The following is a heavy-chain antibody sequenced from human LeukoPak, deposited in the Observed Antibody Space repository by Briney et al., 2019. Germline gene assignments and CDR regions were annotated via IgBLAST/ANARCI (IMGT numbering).Heavy chain of an antibody. D-gene: IGHD6-19*01. CDR1: GFAFSVYA. J-gene: IGHJ4*02. Sequence: PGGSLRLSCAASGFAFSVYAMHWVRQAPGKGLEWVADIWYDGSNKYYEDSVKGRFTISRDNSKNTLYLQMNSLRAEDTAVYYCARDPGVRWLVGFDYWGQGTLVTVSS. CDR2: IWYDGSNK. V-gene: IGHV3-33*08. CDR3: ARDPGVRWLVGFDY.